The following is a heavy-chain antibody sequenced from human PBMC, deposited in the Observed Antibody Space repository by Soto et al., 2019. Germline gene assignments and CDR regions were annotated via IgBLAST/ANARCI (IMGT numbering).Heavy chain of an antibody. Sequence: SETLSLTCTVSGGSISSYYWSWIRQPPGKGLEWIGYIYYSGSTNYNPSLKSRVTISVDTSKNQFSLKLSSVTAADTAVYYCARGIPDYSNYFSIGYYYYMDVWGKGTTVTVSS. CDR2: IYYSGST. D-gene: IGHD4-4*01. CDR1: GGSISSYY. J-gene: IGHJ6*03. CDR3: ARGIPDYSNYFSIGYYYYMDV. V-gene: IGHV4-59*01.